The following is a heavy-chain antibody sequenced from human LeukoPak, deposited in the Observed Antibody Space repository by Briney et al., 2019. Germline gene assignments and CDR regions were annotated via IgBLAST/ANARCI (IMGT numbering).Heavy chain of an antibody. CDR2: IYTSGST. D-gene: IGHD2/OR15-2a*01. CDR1: GGSISSYY. CDR3: ARVGNKSWGYYYYYGMDV. V-gene: IGHV4-4*07. Sequence: SETLSLTCTVSGGSISSYYWSWIRQPAGKGLEWIGRIYTSGSTNYNPSLKSRVTMSVDTSKNQCSLKLSSVTAADTAVYYCARVGNKSWGYYYYYGMDVRGQGTTVTVSS. J-gene: IGHJ6*02.